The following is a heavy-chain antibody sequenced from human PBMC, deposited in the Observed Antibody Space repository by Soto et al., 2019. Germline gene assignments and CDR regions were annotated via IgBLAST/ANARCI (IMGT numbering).Heavy chain of an antibody. Sequence: QVQLVQSGAEVKKPGASVKVSCKASGYTFTSYDINWVRQATGQGLEWMGWMNPNSGNTGYAQKFQGRVTMTRNTSISTAYMELSRLRSEDTAVYYCARGWYYDSSGYQVAFDYWGQGTLVTVSS. CDR2: MNPNSGNT. D-gene: IGHD3-22*01. J-gene: IGHJ4*02. V-gene: IGHV1-8*01. CDR3: ARGWYYDSSGYQVAFDY. CDR1: GYTFTSYD.